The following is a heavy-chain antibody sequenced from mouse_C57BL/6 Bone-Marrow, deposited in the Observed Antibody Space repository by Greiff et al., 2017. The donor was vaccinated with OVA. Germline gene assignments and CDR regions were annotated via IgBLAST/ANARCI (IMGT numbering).Heavy chain of an antibody. CDR2: IRLKSDNYAT. CDR3: TEDGYDGGPDY. Sequence: EVKVEESGGGLVQPGGSMKLSCVASGFTFSNYWMNWVRQSPEKGLEWVAQIRLKSDNYATHYAESVKGRFTISRDDSKSSVYLQMNNLRAEDTGIYYCTEDGYDGGPDYWGQGTTLTVSS. D-gene: IGHD2-2*01. CDR1: GFTFSNYW. V-gene: IGHV6-3*01. J-gene: IGHJ2*01.